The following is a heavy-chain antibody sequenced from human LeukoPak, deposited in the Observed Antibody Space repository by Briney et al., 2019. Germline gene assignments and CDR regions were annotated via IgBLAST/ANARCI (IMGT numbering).Heavy chain of an antibody. D-gene: IGHD2-15*01. CDR2: IYPGDSDT. Sequence: GESLKISCKGSGYSFTSYWIGWVRQMPGKGLEWMGIIYPGDSDTRYSPSFQGQVTISADKSISTAYLQWSSLKASDTAMYYCARRCSGGSCYSGWGFDYWGQGTLVTVSS. CDR3: ARRCSGGSCYSGWGFDY. CDR1: GYSFTSYW. V-gene: IGHV5-51*01. J-gene: IGHJ4*02.